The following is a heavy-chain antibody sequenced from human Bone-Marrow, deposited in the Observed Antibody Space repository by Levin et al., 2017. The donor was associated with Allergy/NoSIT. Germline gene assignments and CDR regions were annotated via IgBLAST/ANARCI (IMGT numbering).Heavy chain of an antibody. Sequence: ASVKVSCKASGYTFTSYTTHWVRQAPGQRLEWMGWITADNGNTKYSQKFQGRVTISRDTSANTVYMELSSLRFEDTAVYHCARGFSIAARGDWFDPWGQGTLVTVSS. J-gene: IGHJ5*02. CDR2: ITADNGNT. V-gene: IGHV1-3*01. D-gene: IGHD6-6*01. CDR1: GYTFTSYT. CDR3: ARGFSIAARGDWFDP.